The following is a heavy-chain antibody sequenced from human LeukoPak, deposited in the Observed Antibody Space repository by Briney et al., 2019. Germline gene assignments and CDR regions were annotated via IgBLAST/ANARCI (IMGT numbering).Heavy chain of an antibody. CDR2: IIPILGIA. CDR1: GGTFSSYA. CDR3: ARDILLSFPPLPPGQSHYYYGMDV. D-gene: IGHD3-16*01. V-gene: IGHV1-69*04. Sequence: GSSVKVSCKASGGTFSSYAISWVRQAPGQGLEWMGRIIPILGIANYAQKFQGRVTITADKSTSTAYMELSSLRSEDPAVYYCARDILLSFPPLPPGQSHYYYGMDVWGQGTTVTVSS. J-gene: IGHJ6*02.